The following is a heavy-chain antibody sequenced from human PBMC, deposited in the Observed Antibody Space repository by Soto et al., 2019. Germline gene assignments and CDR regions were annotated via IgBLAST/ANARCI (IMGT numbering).Heavy chain of an antibody. CDR1: GCSIRSYY. D-gene: IGHD3-10*01. CDR2: IYYSGST. CDR3: ARHNYGSGSTYFDY. Sequence: PSETLCLTCTVSGCSIRSYYWSWIRQPPGKGLEWIGYIYYSGSTNYNPSLKSRVTISVDTSKNQFSLKLNSMTAADTAVYYCARHNYGSGSTYFDYWGQGTLVTVSS. V-gene: IGHV4-59*08. J-gene: IGHJ4*02.